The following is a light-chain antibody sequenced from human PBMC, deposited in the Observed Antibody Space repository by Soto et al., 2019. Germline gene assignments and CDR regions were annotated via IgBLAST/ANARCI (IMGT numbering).Light chain of an antibody. CDR3: SSYTSSSSVV. CDR2: DVC. J-gene: IGLJ2*01. Sequence: QSALTQPASVSGSPGQSITISCTGTSSDVGGYNYVSWYQQHPSKAPKLIIYDVCNRPSGVSNRFSGSKSGNTASLTISGLQAEDEADYYCSSYTSSSSVVFGGGTKLTVL. V-gene: IGLV2-14*01. CDR1: SSDVGGYNY.